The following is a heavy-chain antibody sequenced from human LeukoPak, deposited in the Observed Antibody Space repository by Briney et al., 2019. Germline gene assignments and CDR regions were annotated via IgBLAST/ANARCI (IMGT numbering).Heavy chain of an antibody. CDR1: VGSFSAYY. J-gene: IGHJ6*04. Sequence: SETLSLTCAVYVGSFSAYYWSWIRQPPGKGLEWLGEINHSGSTNYNPSFKSRVTISVDTSKNQLSLKLSSVTAADTAVYYCARTTYNWKGEAFYYYSGMDVWGKGTTVTVSS. D-gene: IGHD1-1*01. CDR3: ARTTYNWKGEAFYYYSGMDV. V-gene: IGHV4-34*01. CDR2: INHSGST.